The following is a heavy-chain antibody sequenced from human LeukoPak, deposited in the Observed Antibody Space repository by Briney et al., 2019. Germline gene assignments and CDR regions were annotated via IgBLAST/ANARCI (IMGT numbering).Heavy chain of an antibody. CDR2: ISGSGSDT. CDR3: ARDIDPRWYYYMDV. J-gene: IGHJ6*03. Sequence: GRSLRLSCAASGFTFSSYGMHWVRQAPGKGLEWVSVISGSGSDTYYVDSVKGRFTVSRDNSKNTLILQMNSLTVGDTAKYYCARDIDPRWYYYMDVWGKGTTVTVSS. V-gene: IGHV3-23*01. D-gene: IGHD1-14*01. CDR1: GFTFSSYG.